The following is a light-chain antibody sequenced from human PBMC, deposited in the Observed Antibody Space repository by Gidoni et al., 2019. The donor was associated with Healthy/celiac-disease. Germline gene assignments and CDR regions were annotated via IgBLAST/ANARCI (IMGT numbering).Light chain of an antibody. CDR1: ALPNQY. V-gene: IGLV3-25*02. Sequence: SYELTQPPSVSVSPGQTARITCSGDALPNQYAYWYQQKPGQAPVLVIYKDSERPSGIPERFSGSSSGTTVTLTISGVQAEDEADYYCQSADSSGNNYVFGTGTKVTVL. J-gene: IGLJ1*01. CDR3: QSADSSGNNYV. CDR2: KDS.